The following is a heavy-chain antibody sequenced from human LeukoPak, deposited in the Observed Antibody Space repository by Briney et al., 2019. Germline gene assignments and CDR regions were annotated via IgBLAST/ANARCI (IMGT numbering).Heavy chain of an antibody. CDR2: RRYDGSNK. J-gene: IGHJ4*02. CDR3: ATVQKQDYDTRPYYDH. Sequence: GGSLRLFCTASTRTFRTYGMHWVRQAPGKGLEWVAFRRYDGSNKYYADSVKGRFSISRDNSKNTLYLQMNSLRAEDTAVYYCATVQKQDYDTRPYYDHWGQGTLVTVSS. CDR1: TRTFRTYG. D-gene: IGHD3-22*01. V-gene: IGHV3-30*02.